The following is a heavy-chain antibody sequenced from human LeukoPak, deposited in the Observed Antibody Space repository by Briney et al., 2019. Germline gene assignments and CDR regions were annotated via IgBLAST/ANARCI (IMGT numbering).Heavy chain of an antibody. CDR2: IIPIFGTA. CDR1: GGTFSSYA. D-gene: IGHD5-24*01. J-gene: IGHJ4*02. Sequence: SVKVSCKASGGTFSSYAISWVRQAPGQGLEWMGRIIPIFGTANYAQKFQGRVTITTDESTSTAYMELSSLRSEDTAVYYCARDRDGYNWVDLDYWGQGTLVTVSS. CDR3: ARDRDGYNWVDLDY. V-gene: IGHV1-69*05.